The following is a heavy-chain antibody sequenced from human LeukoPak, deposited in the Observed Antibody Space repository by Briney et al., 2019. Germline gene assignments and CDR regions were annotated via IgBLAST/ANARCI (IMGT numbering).Heavy chain of an antibody. V-gene: IGHV3-43D*04. CDR2: ISWDGGST. J-gene: IGHJ3*01. Sequence: GGSLRLSCAASGFTFDNYAMRWVRQAPGKGLEWVSLISWDGGSTYYAESVKGRFTVSRDNRGNSLYLQMNNLRAEDTALYYCAKSPRMVSDAFDVWGQGTMVTVSS. D-gene: IGHD5-18*01. CDR3: AKSPRMVSDAFDV. CDR1: GFTFDNYA.